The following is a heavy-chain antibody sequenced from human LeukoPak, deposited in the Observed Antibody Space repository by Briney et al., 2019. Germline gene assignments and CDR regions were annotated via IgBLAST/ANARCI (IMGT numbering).Heavy chain of an antibody. CDR1: GFTVGTNS. J-gene: IGHJ1*01. V-gene: IGHV3-53*01. Sequence: GGSLRLSCAASGFTVGTNSMSWVRQSPGKGLEWVSVIYSGGSTYYTDSVNGRFTISRDNSRNTLLLQMNSLRAEDTALYYCASAREYCGSAECYEYFQHWGQGTLVTVSS. D-gene: IGHD2-21*01. CDR2: IYSGGST. CDR3: ASAREYCGSAECYEYFQH.